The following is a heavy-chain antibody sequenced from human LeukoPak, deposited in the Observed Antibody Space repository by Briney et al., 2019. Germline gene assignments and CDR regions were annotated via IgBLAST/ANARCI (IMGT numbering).Heavy chain of an antibody. CDR1: GGSFSGYY. Sequence: PSETLSLTCAVYGGSFSGYYWSWIRRPPGKGLEWIGEINHSGSTNYNPSLKSRVTISVDTSKNQFSLKLSSVTAADTAVYYCARGKVLLWFGELLPINWFDPWGQGTLVTVSS. D-gene: IGHD3-10*01. CDR2: INHSGST. V-gene: IGHV4-34*01. J-gene: IGHJ5*02. CDR3: ARGKVLLWFGELLPINWFDP.